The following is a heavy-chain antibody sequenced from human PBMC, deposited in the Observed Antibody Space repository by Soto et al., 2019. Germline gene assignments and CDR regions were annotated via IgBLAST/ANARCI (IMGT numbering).Heavy chain of an antibody. Sequence: PGGSLRLSCAASGFAFSDPYMSWIRQAPGKGLEWISYISSSGSTIYYADSVKGRFTISRDNAKKSLYLQMDSLTADDTAVYYCARGGASVTTAFYYCGQGTHVTVSA. CDR2: ISSSGSTI. V-gene: IGHV3-11*01. CDR3: ARGGASVTTAFYY. CDR1: GFAFSDPY. J-gene: IGHJ4*01. D-gene: IGHD4-17*01.